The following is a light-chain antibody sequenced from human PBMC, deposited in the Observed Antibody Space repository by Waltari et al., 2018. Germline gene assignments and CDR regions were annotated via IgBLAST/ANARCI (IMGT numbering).Light chain of an antibody. V-gene: IGKV4-1*01. Sequence: DIVLTQSPDSLAVSLGERATINCKSSQSLFYSSNNKNYLAWFQQKVGQPPKVLIYWACTRESWVPDRFSGSGSGTDFTLPISSLQAEDVAVYYCQQYYNSRRAFGQGTKVEIK. CDR3: QQYYNSRRA. CDR1: QSLFYSSNNKNY. J-gene: IGKJ1*01. CDR2: WAC.